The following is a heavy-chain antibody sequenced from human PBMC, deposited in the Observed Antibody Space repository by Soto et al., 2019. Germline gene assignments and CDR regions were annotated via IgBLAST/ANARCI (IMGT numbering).Heavy chain of an antibody. V-gene: IGHV3-23*01. Sequence: EVQLLESGGGSVQPGGSLRLSCAASGFTFSSYAMHWVRRPPGKGLEWVSSISGSGGTAYYADSVKGRFSISRHSLVNTLYLQTNSLRAEDTAVYYCAKGRGQNWNVDYWGQGTVVTVSP. J-gene: IGHJ4*02. CDR1: GFTFSSYA. D-gene: IGHD1-1*01. CDR3: AKGRGQNWNVDY. CDR2: ISGSGGTA.